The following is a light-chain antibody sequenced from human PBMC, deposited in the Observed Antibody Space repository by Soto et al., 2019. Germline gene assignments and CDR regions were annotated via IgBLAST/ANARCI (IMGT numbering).Light chain of an antibody. Sequence: IQMTQSPSTLSASVGDTVTITCRASQRMSGWLAWHQQKPGKAPKVLIYGASNLQSGVPSRFSGSASGTDFTLTISSLQPEDFATYYCLQDYTYPWTFGQGTKVDIK. CDR1: QRMSGW. CDR2: GAS. V-gene: IGKV1-6*01. J-gene: IGKJ1*01. CDR3: LQDYTYPWT.